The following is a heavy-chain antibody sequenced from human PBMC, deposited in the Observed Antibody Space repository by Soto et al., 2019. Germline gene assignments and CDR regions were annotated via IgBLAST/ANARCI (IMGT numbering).Heavy chain of an antibody. Sequence: PEETLSLTCTVSGGSISISSYYWGWIRQPPGKGLEWIGSIYYSGSTYYNPSLKSRVTISVDTSKNQFSLKLSSVTAADTAVYYCARPTKSKAGTAGFDYWGQGTLVTVSS. J-gene: IGHJ4*02. CDR3: ARPTKSKAGTAGFDY. D-gene: IGHD6-19*01. CDR2: IYYSGST. CDR1: GGSISISSYY. V-gene: IGHV4-39*01.